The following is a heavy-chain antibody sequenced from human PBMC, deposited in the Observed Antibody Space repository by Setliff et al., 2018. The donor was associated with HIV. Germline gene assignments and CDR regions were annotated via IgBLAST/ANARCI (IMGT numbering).Heavy chain of an antibody. V-gene: IGHV1-69*10. CDR3: ARYWGDGDY. CDR1: GDTFSSSA. CDR2: IIPIRGIA. J-gene: IGHJ4*02. D-gene: IGHD2-21*01. Sequence: SVKVSCKASGDTFSSSAISWVRQAPGQGLEWMGGIIPIRGIANTAQKFQGRVTMTRDTSISTVYMELSRLRSDDTAVYYCARYWGDGDYWGQGTLVTVSS.